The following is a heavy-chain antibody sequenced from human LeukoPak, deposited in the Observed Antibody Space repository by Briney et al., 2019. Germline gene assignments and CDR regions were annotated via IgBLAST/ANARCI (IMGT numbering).Heavy chain of an antibody. D-gene: IGHD2-2*02. Sequence: SETLSLTCTVSGGSISSYYWSWIRQPAGKGLEWIGRIYTSGSTNYNPSLKSRVTMSVDTSKNQFSLKLSSVTAADTAVYYCARGYCSSTSCYSAFDIWGQGTMVTVSS. J-gene: IGHJ3*02. CDR3: ARGYCSSTSCYSAFDI. CDR2: IYTSGST. CDR1: GGSISSYY. V-gene: IGHV4-4*07.